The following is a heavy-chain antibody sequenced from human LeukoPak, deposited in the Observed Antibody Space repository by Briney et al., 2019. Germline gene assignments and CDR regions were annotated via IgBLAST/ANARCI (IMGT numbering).Heavy chain of an antibody. Sequence: PSETLSLTCTVSGGSISSYYWSWIRQPPGKGLEWIGYIYYSGSTTYNPSLKSRVTISVDTSKNQFSLKLSSVTAADTAVYYCARVTYYDFWSGYPPFDLWGQGTLVTVSS. J-gene: IGHJ5*02. CDR3: ARVTYYDFWSGYPPFDL. CDR2: IYYSGST. D-gene: IGHD3-3*01. V-gene: IGHV4-59*01. CDR1: GGSISSYY.